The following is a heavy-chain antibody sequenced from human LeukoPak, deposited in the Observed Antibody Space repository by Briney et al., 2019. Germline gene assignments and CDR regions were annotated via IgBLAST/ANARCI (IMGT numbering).Heavy chain of an antibody. V-gene: IGHV3-49*04. CDR2: IRSKAYGGTT. CDR3: TRTMVRGVVPDYYYYGMDV. CDR1: GFTLGDYY. J-gene: IGHJ6*04. D-gene: IGHD3-10*01. Sequence: PGVSLRLSCTASGFTLGDYYMIWVPQAPGKGRGGVGFIRSKAYGGTTEYAASVKGRFTISRDDSKSIAYLKMTSLKAEDTAVYYCTRTMVRGVVPDYYYYGMDVWGKGTTVTVSS.